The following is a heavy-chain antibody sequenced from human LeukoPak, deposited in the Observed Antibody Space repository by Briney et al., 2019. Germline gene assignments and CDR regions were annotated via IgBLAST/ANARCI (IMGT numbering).Heavy chain of an antibody. CDR2: ISSSSGYI. J-gene: IGHJ4*02. V-gene: IGHV3-21*01. CDR1: GFTFSSYS. Sequence: GGSLRLSCAASGFTFSSYSMNWVRQAPGKGLEWVSSISSSSGYIYYADSVKGRFTISRDNAKNSLYLQMNSLRAEDTAVYYCAKDDRQLGFDYWGQGTLVTVSS. CDR3: AKDDRQLGFDY. D-gene: IGHD6-13*01.